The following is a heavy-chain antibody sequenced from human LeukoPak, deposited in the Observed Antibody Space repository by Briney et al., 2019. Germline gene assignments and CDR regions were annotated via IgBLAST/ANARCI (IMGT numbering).Heavy chain of an antibody. D-gene: IGHD2-15*01. CDR2: IYTSGST. CDR1: GGSISSYY. CDR3: ARDLYCSGGSCRYYYYGMDV. J-gene: IGHJ6*02. Sequence: SETLSLTCTVSGGSISSYYWSWIRQPAXXXXXWXGRIYTSGSTNYNPSLKSRVTMSVDTSKNQFSLKLSSVTAADTAVYYCARDLYCSGGSCRYYYYGMDVWGQGTTVTVSS. V-gene: IGHV4-4*07.